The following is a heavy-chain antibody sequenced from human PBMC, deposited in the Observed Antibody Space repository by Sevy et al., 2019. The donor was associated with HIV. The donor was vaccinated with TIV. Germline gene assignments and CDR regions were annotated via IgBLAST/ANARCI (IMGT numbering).Heavy chain of an antibody. CDR3: TKGDESNGWYLGY. J-gene: IGHJ4*02. V-gene: IGHV3-23*01. Sequence: QLGGSLRLSCAASGFTFSSYGMSWVRQAPGKGLQWVSSLLNSGGGTTYADSVRGRFTITRDNSKNMLYLQMNNLRAEDSSVYYCTKGDESNGWYLGYWGQGTLVTVSS. CDR2: LLNSGGGT. CDR1: GFTFSSYG. D-gene: IGHD6-25*01.